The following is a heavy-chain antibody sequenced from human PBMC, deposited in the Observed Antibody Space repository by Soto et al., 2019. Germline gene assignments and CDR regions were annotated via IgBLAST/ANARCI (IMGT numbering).Heavy chain of an antibody. CDR2: IRSKGYGGTT. V-gene: IGHV3-49*03. Sequence: GGSLRLSCTGSGITFGDFGMSWFRQAPGKGLEWLSFIRSKGYGGTTESAASVRGRFITSRDDSKSIAYLQMNSLKTEDTAVYYCASLTSWSQEYYYGMDVWGQGTTVTVSS. D-gene: IGHD2-2*01. CDR1: GITFGDFG. J-gene: IGHJ6*02. CDR3: ASLTSWSQEYYYGMDV.